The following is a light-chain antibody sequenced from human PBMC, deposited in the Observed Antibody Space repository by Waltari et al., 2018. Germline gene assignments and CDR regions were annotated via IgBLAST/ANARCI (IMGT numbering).Light chain of an antibody. Sequence: SSELTQEPAVSVALGQTVRITCQGGGLRTFYANWYQQKPGQAPLLVIYDENNRPSGCPDRFAGSRSGNTASLTISGAQAEDEADYYCNTRDISGDHLVFGSGTKVTVL. V-gene: IGLV3-19*01. CDR1: GLRTFY. CDR2: DEN. CDR3: NTRDISGDHLV. J-gene: IGLJ1*01.